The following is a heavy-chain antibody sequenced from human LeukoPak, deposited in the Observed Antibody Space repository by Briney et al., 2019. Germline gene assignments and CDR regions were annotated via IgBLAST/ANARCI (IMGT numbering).Heavy chain of an antibody. CDR1: GGSISSGSYY. V-gene: IGHV4-61*02. CDR3: ARGGDYGDYEGY. Sequence: SQTLSLTCTVSGGSISSGSYYWSWIRQPAGKGLEWIGRIYTSGSTNYNPSLKSRVTISVDTSKNQFSLKLSSVTAADTAGYYCARGGDYGDYEGYWGQGTLVTVSS. CDR2: IYTSGST. J-gene: IGHJ4*02. D-gene: IGHD4-17*01.